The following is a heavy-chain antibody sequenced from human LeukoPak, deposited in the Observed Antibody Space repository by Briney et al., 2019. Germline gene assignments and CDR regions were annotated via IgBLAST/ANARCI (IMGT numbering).Heavy chain of an antibody. J-gene: IGHJ3*02. CDR1: GGTFSSYA. CDR2: IIPFFGTA. V-gene: IGHV1-69*01. Sequence: GSSVKVSCKASGGTFSSYAISWVRQAPGQGLEWMGGIIPFFGTANYAQKFQGRVTITADESTSTAYMELSSLRSEDTAVYYCARAGYVWGSYRSAPDAFDIWGQGTMVTVSS. D-gene: IGHD3-16*02. CDR3: ARAGYVWGSYRSAPDAFDI.